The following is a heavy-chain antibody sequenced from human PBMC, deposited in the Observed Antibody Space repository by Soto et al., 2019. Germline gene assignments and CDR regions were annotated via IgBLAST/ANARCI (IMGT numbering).Heavy chain of an antibody. CDR3: ARDFGVLWFGESLGEERNDAFDI. CDR2: ISSSGSTI. V-gene: IGHV3-11*01. J-gene: IGHJ3*02. Sequence: QVQLVESGGGLVKPGGSLRLSCAASGFTFSDYYMSWIRQAPGKGLEWVSYISSSGSTIYYADSVKGRFPISRDKAKNSLYLQMNSLRAEDTAVYYCARDFGVLWFGESLGEERNDAFDIWGQGTMVTVSS. D-gene: IGHD3-10*01. CDR1: GFTFSDYY.